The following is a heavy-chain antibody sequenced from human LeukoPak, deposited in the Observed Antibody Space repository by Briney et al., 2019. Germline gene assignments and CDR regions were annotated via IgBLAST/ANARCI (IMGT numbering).Heavy chain of an antibody. J-gene: IGHJ5*02. D-gene: IGHD6-13*01. Sequence: GGSLRLSCAASGFTFSSYSMHWVRQAPGKGLEWVAVLSYDGSNKYYADSVKGRFTISRDNSKNTLYLQMNSLRGEDTAVYYCAGGPKKQLIWGRASNGFDPWGQGTLVTVSS. CDR1: GFTFSSYS. CDR2: LSYDGSNK. V-gene: IGHV3-30*14. CDR3: AGGPKKQLIWGRASNGFDP.